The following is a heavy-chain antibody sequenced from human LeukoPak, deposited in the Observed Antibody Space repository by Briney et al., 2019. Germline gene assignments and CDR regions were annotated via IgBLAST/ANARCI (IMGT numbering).Heavy chain of an antibody. Sequence: ASVKVSCKASGYTFTSYYMHWVRQAPGQGVEWMGIINPSGASTSYAQKFQGRVTMTRDMSTSTVYMELSRLRSEDTAVYYCAKAEYSSPRGAFDIWGQGTMVTVSS. CDR2: INPSGAST. CDR1: GYTFTSYY. CDR3: AKAEYSSPRGAFDI. J-gene: IGHJ3*02. D-gene: IGHD6-13*01. V-gene: IGHV1-46*01.